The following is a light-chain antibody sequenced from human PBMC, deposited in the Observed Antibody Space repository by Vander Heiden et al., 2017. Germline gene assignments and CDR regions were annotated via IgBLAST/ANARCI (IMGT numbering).Light chain of an antibody. V-gene: IGKV1-39*01. J-gene: IGKJ2*01. Sequence: DIQMTKSPSSLSAAIGDKVTITCLASQRIISHVNWYQQRPGKAPNVLFSGTFTLENAVPSRFSGTGSGTDFNFTITNLQPEDFATYYCQQCFEMQTFGQGTKMQIK. CDR3: QQCFEMQT. CDR2: GTF. CDR1: QRIISH.